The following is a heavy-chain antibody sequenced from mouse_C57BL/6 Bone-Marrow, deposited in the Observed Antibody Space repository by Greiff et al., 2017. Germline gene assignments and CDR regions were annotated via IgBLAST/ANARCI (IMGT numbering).Heavy chain of an antibody. D-gene: IGHD1-1*01. CDR3: ARGHYDGTWFAY. CDR1: GYSITSGYY. J-gene: IGHJ3*01. Sequence: ESGPGLVKPSQSLSLTCSVTGYSITSGYYWNWIRQFPGNKLERMGFISYNGSNNYNPSLKNRISITRDTSKNQFFLKLNSVTTEDTATYYCARGHYDGTWFAYWGQGTLVTVSA. CDR2: ISYNGSN. V-gene: IGHV3-6*01.